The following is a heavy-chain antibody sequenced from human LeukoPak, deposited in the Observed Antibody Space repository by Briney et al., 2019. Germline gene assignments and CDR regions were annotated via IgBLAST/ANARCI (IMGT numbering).Heavy chain of an antibody. V-gene: IGHV1-18*01. Sequence: GASVKVSCEASGYTFTSYGISWVRQAPGQGLEWMGWISAYNGNTNYAQKLQGRVTMTTDTSTSTAYMELRSLRSDDTAVYYCARDQGITIFGVVPTTVDYWGQGTLVTVSS. D-gene: IGHD3-3*01. J-gene: IGHJ4*02. CDR3: ARDQGITIFGVVPTTVDY. CDR2: ISAYNGNT. CDR1: GYTFTSYG.